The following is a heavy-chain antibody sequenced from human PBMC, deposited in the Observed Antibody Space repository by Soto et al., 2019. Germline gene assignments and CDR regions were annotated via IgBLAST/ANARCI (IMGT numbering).Heavy chain of an antibody. CDR2: MNPNSGNT. CDR3: ARVGSVTPGGDYMDV. D-gene: IGHD4-17*01. V-gene: IGHV1-8*01. CDR1: GYTFTSYD. Sequence: ASVKVSCKASGYTFTSYDINWVRQATGQGLEWMGWMNPNSGNTGYAQKFQGRVTMTRNTSISTAYMELSSLRSEDTAVYYCARVGSVTPGGDYMDVWGKGTTVTVSS. J-gene: IGHJ6*03.